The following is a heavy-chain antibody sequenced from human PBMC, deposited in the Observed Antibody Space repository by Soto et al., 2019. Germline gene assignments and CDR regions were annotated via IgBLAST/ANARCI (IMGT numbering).Heavy chain of an antibody. CDR2: ISGSGGST. V-gene: IGHV3-23*01. Sequence: GGSLRLSCAASGFTFSSYAMSWVRQAPGKGLEWVSAISGSGGSTYYADSMKGRFTMSRDNSKNTLYLQMNSLRAEDTAVYYCAKGFGYSSGWYLFLFDYWGQGTLVTVSS. J-gene: IGHJ4*02. CDR3: AKGFGYSSGWYLFLFDY. D-gene: IGHD6-19*01. CDR1: GFTFSSYA.